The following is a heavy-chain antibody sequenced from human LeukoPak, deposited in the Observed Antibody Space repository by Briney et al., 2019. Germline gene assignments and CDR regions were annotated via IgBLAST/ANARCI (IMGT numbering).Heavy chain of an antibody. CDR3: AMGLGYCSGGSCYYNWFDP. J-gene: IGHJ5*02. Sequence: SVKVSCKASGGTFSSYAMSWVRQAPGQGLEWMGEIIPIFGTANYAQKFQGRVTITADESTSTAYMELSSLRSEDTAVYYCAMGLGYCSGGSCYYNWFDPWGQGTLVTVSS. V-gene: IGHV1-69*01. CDR1: GGTFSSYA. D-gene: IGHD2-15*01. CDR2: IIPIFGTA.